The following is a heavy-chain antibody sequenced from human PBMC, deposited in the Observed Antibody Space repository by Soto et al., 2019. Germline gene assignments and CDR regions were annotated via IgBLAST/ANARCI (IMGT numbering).Heavy chain of an antibody. Sequence: SATLSLTCVVSGGSIRSTNWWAWVRQTPWKGLEWIGEVYHNGTSNYNPSLKGRATISVGRSKDQVSLRLNSVIDADTAVYYCARDLDRYCSVTSCHAMDVWGQGTPVTVSS. CDR1: GGSIRSTNW. D-gene: IGHD2-15*01. CDR3: ARDLDRYCSVTSCHAMDV. CDR2: VYHNGTS. V-gene: IGHV4-4*02. J-gene: IGHJ6*02.